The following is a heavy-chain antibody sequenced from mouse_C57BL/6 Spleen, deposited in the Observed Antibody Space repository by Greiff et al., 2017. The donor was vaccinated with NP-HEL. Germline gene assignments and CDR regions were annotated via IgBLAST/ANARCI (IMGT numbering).Heavy chain of an antibody. D-gene: IGHD4-1*01. Sequence: QVQLKESGAELVRPGTSVKVSCKASGYAFTNYLIEWVKQRPGQGLEWIGVINPGSGGTNYNEKFKGKATLTADKSSSTAYMQLSSLTSEDSAVYFCARGNWAFDYWGQGTTLTVSS. CDR2: INPGSGGT. V-gene: IGHV1-54*01. J-gene: IGHJ2*01. CDR1: GYAFTNYL. CDR3: ARGNWAFDY.